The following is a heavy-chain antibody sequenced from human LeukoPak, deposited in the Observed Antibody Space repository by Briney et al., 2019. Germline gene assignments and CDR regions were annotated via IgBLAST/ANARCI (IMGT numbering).Heavy chain of an antibody. J-gene: IGHJ4*02. V-gene: IGHV3-30-3*01. CDR1: GFTFSSHA. D-gene: IGHD1-26*01. CDR2: ISYDGSNK. Sequence: GGSLRLSCAASGFTFSSHAMHWVRQAPGKGLEWVAVISYDGSNKYYADSVKGRFTISRDNSKNTLYLRMNSLRAEDTAVYYCARDYVGATTPYFDYWGQGTLVTVSS. CDR3: ARDYVGATTPYFDY.